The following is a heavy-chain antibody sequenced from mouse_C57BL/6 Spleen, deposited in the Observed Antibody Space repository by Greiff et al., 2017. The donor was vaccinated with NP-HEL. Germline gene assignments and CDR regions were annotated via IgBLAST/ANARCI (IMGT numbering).Heavy chain of an antibody. CDR2: IDPSDSET. CDR1: GYTFTSYW. J-gene: IGHJ1*03. CDR3: ARDDYDGDWYFDV. V-gene: IGHV1-52*01. D-gene: IGHD2-4*01. Sequence: VQLQQPGAELVRPGSSVKLSCKASGYTFTSYWMHWVKQRPIQGLEWIGNIDPSDSETHYNQKFKDKATLTVDKSSSTAYMQLSILTSEDSAVYYCARDDYDGDWYFDVWGTGTTVTVSS.